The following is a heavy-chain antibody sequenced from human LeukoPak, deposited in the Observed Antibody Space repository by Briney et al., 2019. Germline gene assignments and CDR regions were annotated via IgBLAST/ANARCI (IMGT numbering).Heavy chain of an antibody. CDR3: ARGRGYILTGSWGMDV. CDR2: MNPNSGNT. D-gene: IGHD3-9*01. V-gene: IGHV1-8*02. CDR1: GYTFTSYG. J-gene: IGHJ6*02. Sequence: ASVKVSCKASGYTFTSYGISWVRQAPGQGLEWMGWMNPNSGNTGYAQKFQGRVTMTRNTSISTAYMELSSLRSEDTAVYYCARGRGYILTGSWGMDVWGQGTTVTVSS.